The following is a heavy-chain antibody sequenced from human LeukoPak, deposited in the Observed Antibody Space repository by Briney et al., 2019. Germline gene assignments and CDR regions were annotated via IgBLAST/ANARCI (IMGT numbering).Heavy chain of an antibody. V-gene: IGHV3-74*01. CDR2: IKSDGST. Sequence: PGGSLRLSCAASGFTFSSYWMHWVRQAPGKGLVWVSRIKSDGSTRYADSVKGRFTISRDNAKNTVSLQMTSLRAEDTGVYYCARAPSEIGGYYPEYFRHWGQGILVIVSS. CDR3: ARAPSEIGGYYPEYFRH. CDR1: GFTFSSYW. J-gene: IGHJ1*01. D-gene: IGHD3-22*01.